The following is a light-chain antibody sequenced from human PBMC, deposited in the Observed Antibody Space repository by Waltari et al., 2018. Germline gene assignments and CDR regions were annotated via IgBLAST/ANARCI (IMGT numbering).Light chain of an antibody. CDR3: GADHGSGSNCVYV. Sequence: QPVLTQPPSASASLGAPVTLTSPLSSGYSHYKLDSYQQRPGKGPRFVMRVGTGGIVGSKGDGIPDRFSVLGSGLNRYLTIKNIQEEDESDYHCGADHGSGSNCVYVFGTGTKVTVL. J-gene: IGLJ1*01. CDR1: SGYSHYK. V-gene: IGLV9-49*01. CDR2: VGTGGIVG.